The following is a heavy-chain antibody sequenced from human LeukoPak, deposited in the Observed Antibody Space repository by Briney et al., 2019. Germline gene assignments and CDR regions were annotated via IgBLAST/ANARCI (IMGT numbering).Heavy chain of an antibody. D-gene: IGHD2-2*01. CDR3: ARGARYCSSTSCYGLPQSWFDP. V-gene: IGHV1-69*05. J-gene: IGHJ5*02. CDR2: IIPIFGTA. CDR1: GGTFSSYA. Sequence: GASVKVSCKASGGTFSSYAISWVRQAPGQGLEWMGGIIPIFGTANYAQKFQGRVTITTDESTSTAYMELSSLRSEDTAVYYCARGARYCSSTSCYGLPQSWFDPWGQGTLVTVSS.